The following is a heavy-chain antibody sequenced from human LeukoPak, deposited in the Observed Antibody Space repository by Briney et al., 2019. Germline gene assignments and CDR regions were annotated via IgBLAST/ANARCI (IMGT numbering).Heavy chain of an antibody. Sequence: GGSLRLSCAASGFTFSTYNMSWVRQALGKGLEWVSYISSSSGIIYYADSVKGRFTISRDNAKNSLYLQMNSLRAEDTAVYYCARDRGLAEAGTFDYWGQGTLVTVSS. J-gene: IGHJ4*02. D-gene: IGHD6-13*01. CDR1: GFTFSTYN. CDR2: ISSSSGII. CDR3: ARDRGLAEAGTFDY. V-gene: IGHV3-48*04.